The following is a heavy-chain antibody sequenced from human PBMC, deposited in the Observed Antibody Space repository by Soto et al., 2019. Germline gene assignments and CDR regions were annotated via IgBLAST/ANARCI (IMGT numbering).Heavy chain of an antibody. D-gene: IGHD2-21*02. V-gene: IGHV1-69*12. CDR3: ASEVVVTGGFDP. J-gene: IGHJ5*02. CDR1: GGTFSSYA. CDR2: IIPIFGTA. Sequence: QVQLVQSGAEVKKPGSSVKVSCKASGGTFSSYAISWVRQAPGQGLEWMGGIIPIFGTANYAQKFQGRVMMIAXXSTSTAYMELSSLRSEDTAVYYCASEVVVTGGFDPWGQGTLVTVSS.